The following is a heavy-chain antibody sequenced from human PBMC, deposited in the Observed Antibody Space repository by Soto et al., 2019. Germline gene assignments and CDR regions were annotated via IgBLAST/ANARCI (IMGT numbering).Heavy chain of an antibody. D-gene: IGHD1-1*01. J-gene: IGHJ3*02. CDR2: ISHSGGS. CDR1: GGSVSSGSYY. CDR3: ARVERGTATTVVDAFDI. V-gene: IGHV4-34*01. Sequence: QVQLQQWGAGLLKPSETLSLTCAVYGGSVSSGSYYWSWIRQPPGKGLEWIGEISHSGGSHFNPSPKSRVSISVDTSKNQFSLKMSSVTAADTALYYCARVERGTATTVVDAFDIWGPGTMVTVSS.